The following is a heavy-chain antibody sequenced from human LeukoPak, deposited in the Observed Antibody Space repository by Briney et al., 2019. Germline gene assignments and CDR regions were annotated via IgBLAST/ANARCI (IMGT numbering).Heavy chain of an antibody. D-gene: IGHD2-2*01. CDR2: ISGSGGST. CDR1: GFTFSSHA. V-gene: IGHV3-23*01. CDR3: AKDSAQYCSSTSCSLADYFDY. J-gene: IGHJ4*02. Sequence: GGSLRLSCAASGFTFSSHAMSWVRQAPGKGLEWVSAISGSGGSTYYADSVKGRFTISRDNSKNTLYLQMNSLRAEDTAVYYCAKDSAQYCSSTSCSLADYFDYWGQGTLVTVSS.